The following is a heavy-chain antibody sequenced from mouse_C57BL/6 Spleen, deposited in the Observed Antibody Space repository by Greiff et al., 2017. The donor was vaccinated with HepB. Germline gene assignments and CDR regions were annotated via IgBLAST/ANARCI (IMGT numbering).Heavy chain of an antibody. J-gene: IGHJ2*01. Sequence: EVKLMESGPGLVKPSQSLSLTCSVTGYSITSGYYWNWIRQFPGNKLEWMGYISYDGSNNYNPSLKNRISITRDTSKNQFFLKLNSVTTEDSATYYCARWDYDLDYWGQGTTLTVSS. D-gene: IGHD2-4*01. V-gene: IGHV3-6*01. CDR2: ISYDGSN. CDR3: ARWDYDLDY. CDR1: GYSITSGYY.